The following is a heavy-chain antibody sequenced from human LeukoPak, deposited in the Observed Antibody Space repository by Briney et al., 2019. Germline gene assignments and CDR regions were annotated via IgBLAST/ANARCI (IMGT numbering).Heavy chain of an antibody. Sequence: GGSLRPSCAASGFTFSSYGMHWVRQAPGKGLEWVAFIRYDGSNKYYADSVKGRFTISRDNSKNTLYLQMNSLRAEDTAVYYCAKDWPIAAAGMGYFQHWGQGTLVTVSS. J-gene: IGHJ1*01. CDR3: AKDWPIAAAGMGYFQH. V-gene: IGHV3-30*02. D-gene: IGHD6-13*01. CDR1: GFTFSSYG. CDR2: IRYDGSNK.